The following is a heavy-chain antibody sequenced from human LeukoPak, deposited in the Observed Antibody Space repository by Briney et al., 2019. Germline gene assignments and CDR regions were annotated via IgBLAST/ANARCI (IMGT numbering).Heavy chain of an antibody. CDR1: GGSISSGNYS. CDR3: ARDPTSYYGSIGYYYYGMDV. CDR2: IYYSGST. J-gene: IGHJ6*02. Sequence: SETLSLTCTVSGGSISSGNYSWSWIRQHPGKGLEWIGFIYYSGSTYYNPSLKSRVTMSVDTSKNQFSLKLSSVTAADTAVYYCARDPTSYYGSIGYYYYGMDVWGQGTTVTVSS. D-gene: IGHD3-9*01. V-gene: IGHV4-31*03.